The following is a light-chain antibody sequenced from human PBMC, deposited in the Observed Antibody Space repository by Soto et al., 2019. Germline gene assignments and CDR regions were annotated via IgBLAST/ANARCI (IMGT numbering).Light chain of an antibody. Sequence: QSALTQPPSASGSHGQSVTISCTGTSSDVGGYNYVSWYQQHPGKAPKLMIHEVTKRPSGVPDRFSGSKSGNTASLTVSGLQAEDEADYYCSSFAGNNNFVVFGGGTSSPS. V-gene: IGLV2-8*01. J-gene: IGLJ2*01. CDR1: SSDVGGYNY. CDR2: EVT. CDR3: SSFAGNNNFVV.